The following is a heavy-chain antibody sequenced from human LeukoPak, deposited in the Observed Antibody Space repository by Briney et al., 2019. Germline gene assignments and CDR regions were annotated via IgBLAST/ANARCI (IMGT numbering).Heavy chain of an antibody. CDR1: GDSISRSTYY. D-gene: IGHD5/OR15-5a*01. V-gene: IGHV4-39*07. CDR3: ARARRLVWYYYYGMDV. J-gene: IGHJ6*02. CDR2: INHSGST. Sequence: SETLSLTCTVSGDSISRSTYYWSWIRQPPGKGLEWIGEINHSGSTNYNPSLKSRVTISVDTSKNQFSLKLSSVTAADTAVYYCARARRLVWYYYYGMDVWGQGTTVTVSS.